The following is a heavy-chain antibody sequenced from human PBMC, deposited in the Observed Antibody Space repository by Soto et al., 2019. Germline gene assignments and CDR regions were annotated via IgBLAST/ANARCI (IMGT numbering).Heavy chain of an antibody. CDR2: INHSGSS. J-gene: IGHJ4*02. CDR1: CWSFSGYI. D-gene: IGHD1-26*01. Sequence: SETLSLTCAVPCWSFSGYIWTWIRQTPGKGLQWIGQINHSGSSIYNPSLKNRVTISTMSNNKFSLELSSVTAADTAVYYCTRGLFSGSSYSGSWYYFDSWGQGTMVTVSS. V-gene: IGHV4-34*01. CDR3: TRGLFSGSSYSGSWYYFDS.